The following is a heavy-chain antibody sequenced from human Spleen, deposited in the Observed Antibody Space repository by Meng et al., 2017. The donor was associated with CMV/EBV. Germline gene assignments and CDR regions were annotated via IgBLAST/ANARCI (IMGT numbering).Heavy chain of an antibody. Sequence: ASVKVSCKASGGTFSSYTISWVRQAPGQGLEWMGWINPNSGGTNYAQKFQGRVTMTRDTSISTAYMELSRLRSDDTAVYYCAAYYGDYPYYYYYGMDVWGQGTTVTVSS. CDR1: GGTFSSYT. D-gene: IGHD4-17*01. CDR3: AAYYGDYPYYYYYGMDV. CDR2: INPNSGGT. J-gene: IGHJ6*02. V-gene: IGHV1-2*02.